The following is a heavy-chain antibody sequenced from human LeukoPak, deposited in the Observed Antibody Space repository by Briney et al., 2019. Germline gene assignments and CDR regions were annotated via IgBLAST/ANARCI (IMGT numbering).Heavy chain of an antibody. J-gene: IGHJ6*02. V-gene: IGHV1-2*02. CDR2: INPNSGGT. CDR3: ARSGVDYGDYGLYYYGMDV. Sequence: GASVKVSCKASGYTFTGYYMHWVRQAPGQGLEWMGWINPNSGGTNYAQKFQGRVTMTRDTSISTAYMELSRLRSDDTAVYYCARSGVDYGDYGLYYYGMDVWGQGTTVTVSS. D-gene: IGHD4-17*01. CDR1: GYTFTGYY.